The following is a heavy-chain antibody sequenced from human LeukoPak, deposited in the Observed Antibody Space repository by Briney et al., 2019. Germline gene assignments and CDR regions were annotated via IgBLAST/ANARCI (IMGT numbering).Heavy chain of an antibody. D-gene: IGHD6-19*01. CDR1: GYTFTNYT. V-gene: IGHV1-69*13. CDR2: IIPIFGTA. Sequence: ASVKVSCKASGYTFTNYTINWVRQAPGQGLEWMGGIIPIFGTANYAQKFQGRVTITADESTSTAYMELSGLRSEDTAVYYCARDGPAGGWTNWFDPWGQGTLVTVSS. CDR3: ARDGPAGGWTNWFDP. J-gene: IGHJ5*02.